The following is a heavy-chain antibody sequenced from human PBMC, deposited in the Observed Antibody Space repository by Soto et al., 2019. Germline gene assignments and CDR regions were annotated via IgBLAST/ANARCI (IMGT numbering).Heavy chain of an antibody. D-gene: IGHD5-12*01. CDR3: ARFVATIREDY. Sequence: QLQLVQPGAEVKKPGASVKVSCKASGYTFTVYYMHWVRQAPGQGLEWMGWINPNSGGTNNAQKCQGRVTMTRDTSISTAYMELSRLRSDDTAVYYCARFVATIREDYWGQGTLVTVSS. CDR2: INPNSGGT. CDR1: GYTFTVYY. V-gene: IGHV1-2*02. J-gene: IGHJ4*02.